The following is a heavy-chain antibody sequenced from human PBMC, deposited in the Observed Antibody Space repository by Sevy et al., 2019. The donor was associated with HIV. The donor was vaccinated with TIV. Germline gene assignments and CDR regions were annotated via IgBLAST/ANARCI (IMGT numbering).Heavy chain of an antibody. CDR2: IYTSGST. Sequence: SETLSLTYTVSGGSISSYYWSWIRQPAGKGLEWIGRIYTSGSTNYNPALKSRVTMSVDTSKNQFSLKLSSVTAADTAVYYCARDKGYSSGWYGDAFDIWGQGTMVTVSS. D-gene: IGHD6-19*01. CDR3: ARDKGYSSGWYGDAFDI. CDR1: GGSISSYY. V-gene: IGHV4-4*07. J-gene: IGHJ3*02.